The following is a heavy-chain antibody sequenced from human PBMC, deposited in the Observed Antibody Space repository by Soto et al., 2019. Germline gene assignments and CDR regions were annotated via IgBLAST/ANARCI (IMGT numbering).Heavy chain of an antibody. CDR2: IWYDGSNK. Sequence: HGGSLRLSCAASGFTFSSYGMHWVRQAPGKGLEWVAVIWYDGSNKYYADSVKGRFTISRDNSKNTLYLQMNSLRAEDTAVYYCASEYCSGGSCYYYGMDVWGQGTMVTVSS. D-gene: IGHD2-15*01. V-gene: IGHV3-33*01. CDR3: ASEYCSGGSCYYYGMDV. CDR1: GFTFSSYG. J-gene: IGHJ6*02.